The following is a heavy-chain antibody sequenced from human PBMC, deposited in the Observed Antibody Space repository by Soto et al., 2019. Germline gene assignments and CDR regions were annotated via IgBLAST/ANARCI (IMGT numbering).Heavy chain of an antibody. CDR1: GFTVSSNY. J-gene: IGHJ4*02. V-gene: IGHV3-53*01. CDR2: IYSGGST. D-gene: IGHD5-12*01. CDR3: AREAASRDGYNFGY. Sequence: GGSLRLSCAASGFTVSSNYMSWVRQAPGKGLEWVSVIYSGGSTYYADSVKGRFTISRDNAKNSLYLQMNSLRAEDTAVYYCAREAASRDGYNFGYWGQGTLVTVSS.